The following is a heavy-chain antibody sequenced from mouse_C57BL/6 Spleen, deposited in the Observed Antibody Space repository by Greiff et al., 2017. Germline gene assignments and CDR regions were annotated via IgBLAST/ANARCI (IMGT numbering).Heavy chain of an antibody. CDR2: IYPGHSDT. J-gene: IGHJ4*01. V-gene: IGHV1-5*01. CDR1: GYTFTSYW. CDR3: TIYYYGSRRDYYAMDY. Sequence: EVQLQQSGTVLARPGASVKMSCKTSGYTFTSYWMHWVKQRPGQGLEWIGAIYPGHSDTSYNQKFKGKAKLTAVTSASTAYMELSSLTNEDSAVYYCTIYYYGSRRDYYAMDYWGQGTSVTVSS. D-gene: IGHD1-1*01.